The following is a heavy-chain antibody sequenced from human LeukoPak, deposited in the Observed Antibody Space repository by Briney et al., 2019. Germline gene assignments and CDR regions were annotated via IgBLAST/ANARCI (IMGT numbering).Heavy chain of an antibody. D-gene: IGHD4-17*01. J-gene: IGHJ4*02. Sequence: SVKLSCKASGGTFSSYTISWVRQAPGQGLEWMGRIIPILGIANYAQKFQGRVTITADKPTSTAYMELSSLRSEDTAVYYCARDPAGDYGVDWGEGTLVSVSS. V-gene: IGHV1-69*04. CDR1: GGTFSSYT. CDR3: ARDPAGDYGVD. CDR2: IIPILGIA.